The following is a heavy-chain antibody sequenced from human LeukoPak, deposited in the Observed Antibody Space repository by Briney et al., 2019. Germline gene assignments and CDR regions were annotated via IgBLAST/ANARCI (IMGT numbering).Heavy chain of an antibody. Sequence: SDTLSLTCTVSGGSISSYYWSWIRQPPGKGLEWSGYIYYSGSTNYNPSLKSRVTISADTSKNQFSLKLSSVTAADTAVYYCARVSVDIVATTHYNWFDPWGQGTLVTVSS. CDR2: IYYSGST. J-gene: IGHJ5*02. D-gene: IGHD5-12*01. CDR3: ARVSVDIVATTHYNWFDP. V-gene: IGHV4-59*08. CDR1: GGSISSYY.